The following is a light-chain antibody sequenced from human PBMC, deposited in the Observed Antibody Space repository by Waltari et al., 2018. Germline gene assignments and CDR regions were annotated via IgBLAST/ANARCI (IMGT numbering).Light chain of an antibody. CDR3: SSYAGSNNLV. Sequence: QSALTQPPSASGSPGQSVTISCTGTSSAVGGYVYVSWYQQHPGKAPKVIIYEVGKRPSAVPVRCSGAKAGNTASLTVSGRQADDEADYYCSSYAGSNNLVFGGGTKLTVL. CDR2: EVG. V-gene: IGLV2-8*01. J-gene: IGLJ2*01. CDR1: SSAVGGYVY.